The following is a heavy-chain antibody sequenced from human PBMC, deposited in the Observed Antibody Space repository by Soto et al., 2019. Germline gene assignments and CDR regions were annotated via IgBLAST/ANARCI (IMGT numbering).Heavy chain of an antibody. CDR2: ISAYTGNT. J-gene: IGHJ3*02. Sequence: ASVKVSCKASGYTFTSYGISWVRQAPGQGLEWMGWISAYTGNTNYAQKLQGRVTMTTDTSTSTAYMELRSLRSDDTAVYYCARDRGAAKGADAFDIWGQGTMVTVSS. D-gene: IGHD2-15*01. CDR1: GYTFTSYG. CDR3: ARDRGAAKGADAFDI. V-gene: IGHV1-18*01.